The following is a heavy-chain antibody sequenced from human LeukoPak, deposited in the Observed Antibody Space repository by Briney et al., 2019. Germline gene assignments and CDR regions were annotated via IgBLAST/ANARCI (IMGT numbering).Heavy chain of an antibody. D-gene: IGHD2-2*01. J-gene: IGHJ4*02. CDR2: IYYSGST. CDR1: GGSISSGDYY. CDR3: ARVIRGYCSSTSCSPYFDY. V-gene: IGHV4-30-4*01. Sequence: SQTLSLTCTVSGGSISSGDYYWSWIRQPPGKGLESIGYIYYSGSTYYNPSLKSRVTISVDTSKNQLSLKLSSVTAADTAVYYCARVIRGYCSSTSCSPYFDYWGQGTLVTVSS.